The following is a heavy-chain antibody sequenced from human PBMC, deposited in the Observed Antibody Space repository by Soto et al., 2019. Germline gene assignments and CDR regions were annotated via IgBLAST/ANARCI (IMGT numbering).Heavy chain of an antibody. CDR2: INHSGST. J-gene: IGHJ4*02. D-gene: IGHD3-3*01. Sequence: SETLSLTCAVYGGSFSGYYWSWIRQPPGKGLEWIGEINHSGSTNYNPSLKSRVTISVDTSKNQFSLKLSSVTAADTAVYYCARAPYYDFWSGYYPPGLDFDYWGQGTLVTVSS. V-gene: IGHV4-34*01. CDR1: GGSFSGYY. CDR3: ARAPYYDFWSGYYPPGLDFDY.